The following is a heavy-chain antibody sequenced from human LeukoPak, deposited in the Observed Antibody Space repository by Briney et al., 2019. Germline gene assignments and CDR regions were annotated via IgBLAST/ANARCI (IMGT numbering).Heavy chain of an antibody. V-gene: IGHV1-18*04. CDR3: ARIPSSSWSGYYYHYMDV. D-gene: IGHD6-13*01. CDR2: ISTYNDNT. J-gene: IGHJ6*03. Sequence: GASVKVSCKASGYTFTGYYMHWVRQAPGQGLEWMGWISTYNDNTNYAQKLQGRVTMTTDTSTSTAYMELRSLISDDTAVYYCARIPSSSWSGYYYHYMDVWGKGTTVTVSS. CDR1: GYTFTGYY.